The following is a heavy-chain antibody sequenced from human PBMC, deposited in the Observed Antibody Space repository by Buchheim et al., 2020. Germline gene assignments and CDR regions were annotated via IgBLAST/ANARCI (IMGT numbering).Heavy chain of an antibody. CDR1: GGSISSSSYY. V-gene: IGHV4-39*01. CDR2: IYYSGST. D-gene: IGHD6-13*01. J-gene: IGHJ6*02. Sequence: QLQLQESGPGLVKPSETLSLTCTVSGGSISSSSYYWGWIRQPPGKGLEWIGSIYYSGSTYYNPSLKSRVTISVATSKNQFSLKLSSVTAADTAVYYCARRLRVGSSSWRNYYYYYGMDVWGQGTT. CDR3: ARRLRVGSSSWRNYYYYYGMDV.